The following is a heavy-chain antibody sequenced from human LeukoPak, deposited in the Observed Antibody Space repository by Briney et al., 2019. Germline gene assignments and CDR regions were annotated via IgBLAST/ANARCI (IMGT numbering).Heavy chain of an antibody. J-gene: IGHJ4*02. CDR2: MNPNSGNA. Sequence: EASVRVSCKASGYTFTSYDINWVRQATGQGLEWMGWMNPNSGNAGYAQKFQGRVTMTRNTSISTAYMELSSLRSEDTAVYYCARGVRRPKYCGGDCYWDYWGQGTLVTVSS. CDR3: ARGVRRPKYCGGDCYWDY. CDR1: GYTFTSYD. D-gene: IGHD2-21*02. V-gene: IGHV1-8*01.